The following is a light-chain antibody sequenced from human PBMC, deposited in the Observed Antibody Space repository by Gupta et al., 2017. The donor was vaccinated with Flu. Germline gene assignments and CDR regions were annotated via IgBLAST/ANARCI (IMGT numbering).Light chain of an antibody. CDR1: SSDVGGYNL. V-gene: IGLV2-23*02. CDR3: CSYASSPLWV. CDR2: EVT. Sequence: QSALTQPASVSGSPGQSITISCTGTSSDVGGYNLVSWYQQHPGKAPKVMIYEVTKRPSGVSNRFSGSKSGNTASLTISGLQAEDEADYYCCSYASSPLWVLGGGTK. J-gene: IGLJ3*02.